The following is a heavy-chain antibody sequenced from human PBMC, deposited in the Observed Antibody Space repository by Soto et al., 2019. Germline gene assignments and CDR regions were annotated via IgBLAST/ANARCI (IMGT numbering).Heavy chain of an antibody. CDR1: GFNFSSDV. D-gene: IGHD1-26*01. CDR2: IFGSGITT. Sequence: GGSLRLSCAASGFNFSSDVMNWVRQTPGKGLEWVASIFGSGITTYYADSVKGRFTISRDNSKNTLHLQLNSLRAEDTALYYCAKSPSGSLFDAFDLWGQGYLVTVSS. J-gene: IGHJ4*01. CDR3: AKSPSGSLFDAFDL. V-gene: IGHV3-23*01.